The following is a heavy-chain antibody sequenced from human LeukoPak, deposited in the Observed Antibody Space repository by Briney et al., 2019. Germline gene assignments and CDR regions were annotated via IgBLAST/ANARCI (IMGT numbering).Heavy chain of an antibody. CDR1: GGSISSSSYY. CDR3: ARVLPFDY. V-gene: IGHV4-39*07. Sequence: SETLSLTCTVSGGSISSSSYYWGWIRQPPGKGLEWIGSIYYSGSTYYNPSLTSRVTISVDTSKNQFSLKLSSVTAADTAVYYCARVLPFDYWGQGTLVTVSS. J-gene: IGHJ4*02. CDR2: IYYSGST.